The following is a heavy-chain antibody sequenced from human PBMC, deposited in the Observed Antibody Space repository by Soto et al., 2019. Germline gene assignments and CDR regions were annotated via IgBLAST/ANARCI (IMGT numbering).Heavy chain of an antibody. CDR2: IHPGDSDT. J-gene: IGHJ5*02. CDR1: GYSFTNYW. Sequence: PGESLKISCQGSGYSFTNYWVGWVRQIPWRGLEWMGIIHPGDSDTRYSPFFQGQVTISADKSISTAYLQWSSLRASDTAMYYCARHNRYSSTWFEGWFDPWGQGILVTVSS. D-gene: IGHD6-13*01. CDR3: ARHNRYSSTWFEGWFDP. V-gene: IGHV5-51*01.